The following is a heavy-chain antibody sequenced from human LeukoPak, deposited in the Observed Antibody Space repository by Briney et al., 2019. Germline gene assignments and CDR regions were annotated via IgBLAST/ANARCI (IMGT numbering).Heavy chain of an antibody. CDR2: VWYDGSNK. CDR1: GFPFSTYG. J-gene: IGHJ4*02. CDR3: ARVSSSSWYVDY. Sequence: PGRSLRLSCAASGFPFSTYGMHWVRQAPGKGLEWVAVVWYDGSNKKYADSVKGRFTISRDDSKNTVYLQMNSLRAEDTAVYYCARVSSSSWYVDYWGQGTLVTVSS. D-gene: IGHD6-13*01. V-gene: IGHV3-33*01.